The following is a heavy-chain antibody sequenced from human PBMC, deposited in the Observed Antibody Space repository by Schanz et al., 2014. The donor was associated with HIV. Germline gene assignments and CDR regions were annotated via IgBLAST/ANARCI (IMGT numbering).Heavy chain of an antibody. CDR1: GYTFSDYD. CDR2: VNPESGNT. D-gene: IGHD4-17*01. J-gene: IGHJ3*02. V-gene: IGHV1-8*02. CDR3: ARGERTVHDAFDI. Sequence: QVQLVQSGPEVKKPGASVRVSCETSGYTFSDYDINWVRQAPGQGLEWMGWVNPESGNTGMADTFLGRLSLTRFTSTGTAYMELRSLTSDDTAVYYCARGERTVHDAFDIWGQGTMVTVSS.